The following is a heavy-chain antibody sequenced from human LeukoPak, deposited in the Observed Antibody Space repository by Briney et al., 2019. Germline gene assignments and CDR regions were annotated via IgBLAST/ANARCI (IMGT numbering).Heavy chain of an antibody. CDR2: IYHSGST. Sequence: PSETLSLTCTVSGYSISSGYYWGWIRQPPGKGLEWIGSIYHSGSTYYNPSLKSRVTISVDTSKNQFSLKLSSVTAADTAVYYCARSPSGSYYLFDYWGLGTLVTVSS. J-gene: IGHJ4*02. V-gene: IGHV4-38-2*02. D-gene: IGHD1-26*01. CDR3: ARSPSGSYYLFDY. CDR1: GYSISSGYY.